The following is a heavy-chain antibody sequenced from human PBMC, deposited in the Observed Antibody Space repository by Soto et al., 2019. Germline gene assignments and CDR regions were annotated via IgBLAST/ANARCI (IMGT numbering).Heavy chain of an antibody. CDR1: GFTFDDYA. D-gene: IGHD2-2*01. V-gene: IGHV3-9*01. J-gene: IGHJ4*02. Sequence: PGGSLRLSCAAPGFTFDDYAMHWVRQAPGKGLEWVSGISWNSGSIGYADSVKGRFTISRDNAKNSLYLQMNSLRAEDTALYYCAKDKYHSYVHPDYWGQGTLVTVSS. CDR2: ISWNSGSI. CDR3: AKDKYHSYVHPDY.